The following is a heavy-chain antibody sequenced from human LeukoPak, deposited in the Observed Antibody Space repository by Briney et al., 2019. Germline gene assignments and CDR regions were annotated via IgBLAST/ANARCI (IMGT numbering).Heavy chain of an antibody. V-gene: IGHV3-13*01. D-gene: IGHD1-1*01. CDR2: IGTASDT. CDR1: GFTFSSFD. CDR3: ARGPPRGKYYYMDV. J-gene: IGHJ6*03. Sequence: GGSLRLSCAASGFTFSSFDMHWVRQPTGQGLEWVSTIGTASDTYYPGSVEGRFTLSRDKAKNSLYLQMNGLTAGDTAVYYCARGPPRGKYYYMDVWGKGTTVTVSS.